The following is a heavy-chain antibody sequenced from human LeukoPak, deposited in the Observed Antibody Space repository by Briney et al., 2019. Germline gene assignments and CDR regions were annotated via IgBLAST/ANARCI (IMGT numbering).Heavy chain of an antibody. J-gene: IGHJ3*02. CDR1: GFTFSSYG. V-gene: IGHV3-30*03. CDR3: VXGGDWVDNAFDI. D-gene: IGHD2-21*02. Sequence: GGSLRLSCAASGFTFSSYGMHWVRQAPGKGLEWVAVISYDGSNKYYADSVKGRFTISRDNSKNTLYLQMNSLRAEDTAVYYCVXGGDWVDNAFDIWGQGTMVTVSS. CDR2: ISYDGSNK.